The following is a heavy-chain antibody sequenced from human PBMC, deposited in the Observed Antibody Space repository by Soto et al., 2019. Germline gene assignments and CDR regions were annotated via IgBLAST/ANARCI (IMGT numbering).Heavy chain of an antibody. J-gene: IGHJ3*02. V-gene: IGHV3-30-3*01. CDR2: ISYDGSNK. CDR1: GFTFSSYA. D-gene: IGHD1-7*01. Sequence: QVQLVESGGGVVQPGRSLRLSCAASGFTFSSYAMHWVRQAPGKGLEWVAVISYDGSNKYYADSVKGRFTISRDNSKNTLYLQKNSLRAEDTAVYYCAREENWNYGAFDIWGQGTMVTVSS. CDR3: AREENWNYGAFDI.